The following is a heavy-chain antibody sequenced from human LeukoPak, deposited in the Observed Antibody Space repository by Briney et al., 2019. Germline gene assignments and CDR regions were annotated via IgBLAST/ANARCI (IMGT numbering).Heavy chain of an antibody. V-gene: IGHV4-59*01. Sequence: SETLSLTCTVSGGSISSYYWSWIRQPPGKGLEWIGYIYYSGSTNYNPSLKSRVTISVDTSKNQFSLKLSSVTAADTAVYYCASTWSPYCSGGSCYEIWGQGTLVTVSS. CDR3: ASTWSPYCSGGSCYEI. CDR1: GGSISSYY. CDR2: IYYSGST. J-gene: IGHJ4*02. D-gene: IGHD2-15*01.